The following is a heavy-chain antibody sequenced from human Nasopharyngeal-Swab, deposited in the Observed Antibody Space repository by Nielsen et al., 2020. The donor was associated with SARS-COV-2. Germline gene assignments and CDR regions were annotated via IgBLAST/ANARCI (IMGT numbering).Heavy chain of an antibody. CDR1: GFIFSASA. CDR3: TTDFYFDY. Sequence: GESLKISCAASGFIFSASAIHWVRQASGKGLECVGGIGDKDHNYATTYGASEQCRFTISRDDSKNTAFLQMHSLKTEDTALYYCTTDFYFDYWGQGTLVTVAT. CDR2: IGDKDHNYAT. J-gene: IGHJ4*02. V-gene: IGHV3-73*01.